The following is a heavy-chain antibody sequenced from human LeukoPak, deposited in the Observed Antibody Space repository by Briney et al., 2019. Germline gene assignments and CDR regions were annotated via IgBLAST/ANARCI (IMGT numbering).Heavy chain of an antibody. D-gene: IGHD3-10*01. V-gene: IGHV4-39*07. Sequence: SETLSLTCTVSGGSISSSSYYWGWIRQPPGKGLEWIGSIYYSGSTYYNPSLKSRVTISVDTSKNQFSLKLSSVTAADTAVYYCARDLSPDGSGAYWGQGTLVTVSS. CDR1: GGSISSSSYY. CDR3: ARDLSPDGSGAY. J-gene: IGHJ4*02. CDR2: IYYSGST.